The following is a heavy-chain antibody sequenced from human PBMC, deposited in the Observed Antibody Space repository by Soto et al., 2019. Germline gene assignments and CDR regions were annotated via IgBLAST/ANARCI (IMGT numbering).Heavy chain of an antibody. CDR2: ISPK. V-gene: IGHV3-33*01. J-gene: IGHJ3*01. Sequence: GGSLSLSCAVSGFSFRTYGFHWVRQPPGKGLEWVAVISPKGHSDSVEGRFTISRDNSKDTLYLQMNNLRAEDTAVYYCARDDAFGNENAFDLWGQGTMVTVSS. D-gene: IGHD1-1*01. CDR3: ARDDAFGNENAFDL. CDR1: GFSFRTYG.